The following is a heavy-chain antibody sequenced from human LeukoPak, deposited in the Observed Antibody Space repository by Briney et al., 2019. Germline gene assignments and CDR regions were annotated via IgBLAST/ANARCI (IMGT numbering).Heavy chain of an antibody. J-gene: IGHJ4*02. CDR3: ARYSSGWYGEVYFDY. D-gene: IGHD6-19*01. CDR2: ISSSSSYI. CDR1: GFTFSSYS. Sequence: GGSLRLSCAASGFTFSSYSMNWVRQAPGKGLEWVSSISSSSSYIYYADSVKGRFTISRDNAKNSLYLQMNSLRAEDTAVYYCARYSSGWYGEVYFDYWGQGTLVAVSS. V-gene: IGHV3-21*01.